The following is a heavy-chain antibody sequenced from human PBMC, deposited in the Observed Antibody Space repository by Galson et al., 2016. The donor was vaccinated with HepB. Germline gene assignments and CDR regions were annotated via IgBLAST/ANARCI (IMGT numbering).Heavy chain of an antibody. CDR1: GYTFISYV. J-gene: IGHJ5*02. D-gene: IGHD6-13*01. CDR2: INTGNGNT. V-gene: IGHV1-3*04. Sequence: SVKVSCKASGYTFISYVIHWVRQAPGQRLEWMGWINTGNGNTEHSQKFQGRVTLTRDTSASTAYMELSSLRSEDTAVYYCARWVSNWFDPWGQGTLVTVSS. CDR3: ARWVSNWFDP.